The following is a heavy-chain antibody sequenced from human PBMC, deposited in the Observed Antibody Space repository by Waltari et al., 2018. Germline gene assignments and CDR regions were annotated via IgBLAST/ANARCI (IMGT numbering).Heavy chain of an antibody. CDR3: ARPGMSNAFDI. Sequence: EVQLVESGGGLVQPGGSLRLSCAASGFTFSSYEMNWVRQAPGKGREWVSYISSSGSTIYYADSVKGRFTISRDNAKNSLYLQMNSLRAEDTAVYYCARPGMSNAFDIWGQGTMVTVSS. CDR2: ISSSGSTI. V-gene: IGHV3-48*03. J-gene: IGHJ3*02. CDR1: GFTFSSYE.